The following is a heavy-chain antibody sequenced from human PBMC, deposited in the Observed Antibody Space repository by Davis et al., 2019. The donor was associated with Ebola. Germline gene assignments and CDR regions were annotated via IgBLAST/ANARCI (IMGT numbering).Heavy chain of an antibody. V-gene: IGHV3-66*02. CDR1: GFTVSSNY. J-gene: IGHJ6*02. Sequence: GESLKISCAASGFTVSSNYMSWVRQAPGKGLEWVSVIYSGGSTYYADSVKGRFTISRDNSKNTLYLQMNSLRAEDTAVYYCARDNAPYYYYGMDVWGQGTTVTVSS. CDR3: ARDNAPYYYYGMDV. D-gene: IGHD2-2*01. CDR2: IYSGGST.